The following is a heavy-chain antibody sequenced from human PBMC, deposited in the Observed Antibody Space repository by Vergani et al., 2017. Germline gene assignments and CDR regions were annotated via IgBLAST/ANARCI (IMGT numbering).Heavy chain of an antibody. J-gene: IGHJ4*02. V-gene: IGHV1-46*02. D-gene: IGHD2-15*01. CDR2: VNFVTGAA. CDR1: GYIFKNYY. Sequence: QVQLVQSGAAVKKPGASAKVSCTASGYIFKNYYMHWLRLAPGQGFQWMGVVNFVTGAATSPQKFEGRITKTRDTSTATFYMDLSSLKYEDTAIYYCARSIGYCTSVSCRPYYFDLWGQGTLVIFSS. CDR3: ARSIGYCTSVSCRPYYFDL.